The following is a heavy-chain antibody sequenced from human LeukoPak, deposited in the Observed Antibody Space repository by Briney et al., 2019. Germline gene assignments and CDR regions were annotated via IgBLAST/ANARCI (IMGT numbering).Heavy chain of an antibody. V-gene: IGHV4-4*07. D-gene: IGHD2-8*01. CDR1: GGSISSYY. J-gene: IGHJ6*03. CDR3: ARDVDCTNGVCYPTYYYYMDV. CDR2: IYTSGST. Sequence: SETLSLTCTVSGGSISSYYWSWIRQPAGKGLEWIGRIYTSGSTNYNPSLKSRVTISVDTSKNQFSLRLSSVTAADTAVYYCARDVDCTNGVCYPTYYYYMDVWGKGTTVTVSS.